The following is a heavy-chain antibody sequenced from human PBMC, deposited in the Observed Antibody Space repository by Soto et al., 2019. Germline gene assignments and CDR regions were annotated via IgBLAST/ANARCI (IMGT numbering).Heavy chain of an antibody. J-gene: IGHJ4*02. CDR1: GYTFSTYY. CDR2: INPSGGST. Sequence: QVQLVQSGAEVKKPGASVKVSCKASGYTFSTYYMHWVRQAPEQGYEWMGIINPSGGSTTYAQKFQGRVTMTRDTSTTTVYMELSSLKSEDTAVYYCARYDYNGYYFDYWGQGTLVTVSS. D-gene: IGHD4-4*01. V-gene: IGHV1-46*01. CDR3: ARYDYNGYYFDY.